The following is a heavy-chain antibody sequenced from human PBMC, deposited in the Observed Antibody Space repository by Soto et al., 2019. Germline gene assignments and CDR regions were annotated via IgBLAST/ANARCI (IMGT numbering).Heavy chain of an antibody. CDR3: ARDRDSSGYYAD. J-gene: IGHJ4*02. D-gene: IGHD3-22*01. V-gene: IGHV1-2*04. CDR1: GYTFTGYY. CDR2: INPNSGGT. Sequence: ASVKVSCKXSGYTFTGYYMHWVRQAPGQGLEWMGWINPNSGGTNYAQKFQGWVTMTRDTSISTAYMELSRLRSDDTAVYYCARDRDSSGYYADWGQGTLVTVSS.